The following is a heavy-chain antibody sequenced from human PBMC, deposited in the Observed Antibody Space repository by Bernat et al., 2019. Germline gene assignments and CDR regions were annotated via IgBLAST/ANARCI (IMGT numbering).Heavy chain of an antibody. Sequence: VQLLESGGGLAQPGRSLRLSCAASGFTFSSYGMHWVRQAPGKGLEWVAVISYDGSNKYYADSVKGRFTISRDNSKNTLYLQMNSLRAEDTAVYYCAKDRLSGSWEVDAFDIWGQGTMVTVSS. V-gene: IGHV3-30*18. CDR3: AKDRLSGSWEVDAFDI. CDR2: ISYDGSNK. D-gene: IGHD1-26*01. J-gene: IGHJ3*02. CDR1: GFTFSSYG.